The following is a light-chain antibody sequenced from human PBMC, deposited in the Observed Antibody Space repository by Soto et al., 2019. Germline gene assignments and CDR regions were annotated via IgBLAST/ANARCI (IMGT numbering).Light chain of an antibody. J-gene: IGKJ3*01. Sequence: EVVLTQSPGTLSLSPGERATLSCRASQSVSSTYLAWYQQKPGQAPRLLMYGASTRATGVPDRFSGSGSGTDFTLTISRLEPEDFVVYYCQQYGSSPYLFTFGPGTKVDIK. V-gene: IGKV3-20*01. CDR3: QQYGSSPYLFT. CDR2: GAS. CDR1: QSVSSTY.